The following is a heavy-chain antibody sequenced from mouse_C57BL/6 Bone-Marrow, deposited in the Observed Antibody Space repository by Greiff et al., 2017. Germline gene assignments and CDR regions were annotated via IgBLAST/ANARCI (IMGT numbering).Heavy chain of an antibody. CDR3: ARRAYVSIHWYFDV. D-gene: IGHD1-1*01. Sequence: EVKVEESGGGLVQPGGSLKLSCAASGFTFSDYGMAWVRQAPRKGPEWVAFISNLAYSIYYADTVTGRFTISRENAKNTLYLEMSSLRSEETAMYDCARRAYVSIHWYFDVWGTGTTVTVSS. V-gene: IGHV5-15*04. J-gene: IGHJ1*03. CDR1: GFTFSDYG. CDR2: ISNLAYSI.